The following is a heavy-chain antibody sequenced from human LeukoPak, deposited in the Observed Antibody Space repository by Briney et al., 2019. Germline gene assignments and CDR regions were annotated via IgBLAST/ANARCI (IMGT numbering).Heavy chain of an antibody. D-gene: IGHD1-14*01. V-gene: IGHV3-7*01. Sequence: GDSLRLSCAASGFTFTKYWMTWVRQAPGKGLEWVGNIKQDGSDKNYMDSVKGRFTISRDNTKNSVYLQMSSLRAEDTAVYYCAREVWGPEYWGQGALVTVSS. CDR1: GFTFTKYW. CDR3: AREVWGPEY. J-gene: IGHJ4*02. CDR2: IKQDGSDK.